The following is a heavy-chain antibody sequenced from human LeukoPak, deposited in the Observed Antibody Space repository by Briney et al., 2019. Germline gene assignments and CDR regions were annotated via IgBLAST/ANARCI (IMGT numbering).Heavy chain of an antibody. CDR3: ARCPPQRDAFDI. CDR2: IYSGGST. Sequence: GGSLRLSCAASGFTFSSYWMSWVRQAPGEGLEWVSVIYSGGSTYYADSVKGRFTISRDNSKNTLYLQMYSLRAEDTAVYYCARCPPQRDAFDIWGQGTMVTVSS. V-gene: IGHV3-53*01. J-gene: IGHJ3*02. CDR1: GFTFSSYW.